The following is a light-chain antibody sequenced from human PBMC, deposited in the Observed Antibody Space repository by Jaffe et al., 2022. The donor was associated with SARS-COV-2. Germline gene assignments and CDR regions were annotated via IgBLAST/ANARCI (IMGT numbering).Light chain of an antibody. CDR2: GAS. CDR3: QQSYNTPRT. Sequence: DIQMTQSPSSLSASVGDRVTITCRASQSISRYLNWYQKKPGKAPNLLLYGASSLQSGVPSRFSGSGSGTEFTLTISSLQPEDFATYYCQQSYNTPRTFGQGTKVEIK. CDR1: QSISRY. J-gene: IGKJ1*01. V-gene: IGKV1-39*01.